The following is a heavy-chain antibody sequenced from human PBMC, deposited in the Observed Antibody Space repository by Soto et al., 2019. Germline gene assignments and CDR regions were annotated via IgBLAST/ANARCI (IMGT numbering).Heavy chain of an antibody. V-gene: IGHV1-69*13. J-gene: IGHJ6*02. Sequence: SVKVSCKASGYTFTSYAISWVRQAPGQGLEWMGGIIPIFGTANYAQKFQGRVTITADESTSTAYMELSSLRSEDTAVYYCARDLVVVRGVYYYYGMDVWGQGTTVTV. D-gene: IGHD3-10*01. CDR2: IIPIFGTA. CDR1: GYTFTSYA. CDR3: ARDLVVVRGVYYYYGMDV.